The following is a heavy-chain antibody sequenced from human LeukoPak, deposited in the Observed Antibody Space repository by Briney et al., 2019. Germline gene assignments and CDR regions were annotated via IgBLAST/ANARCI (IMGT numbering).Heavy chain of an antibody. Sequence: SETLSLTCTVSGXSISSGGVYWSWIRQHPGKDLEWVGYIYYTGSTYYNPSLKRRVTISVDRSKNQFSLKLSSVTAADTAVYYCASGQKSNYYYYGMDVWGQGTTVTVSS. CDR1: GXSISSGGVY. J-gene: IGHJ6*02. V-gene: IGHV4-31*03. CDR3: ASGQKSNYYYYGMDV. CDR2: IYYTGST.